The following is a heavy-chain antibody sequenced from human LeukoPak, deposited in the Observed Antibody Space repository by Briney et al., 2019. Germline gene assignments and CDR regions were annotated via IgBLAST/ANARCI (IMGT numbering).Heavy chain of an antibody. CDR1: GYTFTGYY. CDR3: ARDRGYCSGGSCRNWFDP. D-gene: IGHD2-15*01. J-gene: IGHJ5*02. V-gene: IGHV1-2*06. CDR2: INPNSGGT. Sequence: ASVKVSCKASGYTFTGYYMHWVRQAPGQGLEWMGRINPNSGGTNYARKFQGRVTMTRDTSISTAYMELSRLRSDDTAVYYCARDRGYCSGGSCRNWFDPWGQGTLVTVSS.